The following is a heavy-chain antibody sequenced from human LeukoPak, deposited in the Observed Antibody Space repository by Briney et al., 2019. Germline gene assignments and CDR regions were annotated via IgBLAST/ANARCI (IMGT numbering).Heavy chain of an antibody. D-gene: IGHD6-19*01. J-gene: IGHJ4*02. V-gene: IGHV1-46*01. Sequence: ASVKVSCKASGYTFTNSYIHWVRQAPGQVLEWMGLINPDGGNTNYAQNFQGRVTLTRDTSTSTVYMELSSLRSEDTAVYYCARTVAGTPGWWYFDYWGQGTLVTVSS. CDR3: ARTVAGTPGWWYFDY. CDR1: GYTFTNSY. CDR2: INPDGGNT.